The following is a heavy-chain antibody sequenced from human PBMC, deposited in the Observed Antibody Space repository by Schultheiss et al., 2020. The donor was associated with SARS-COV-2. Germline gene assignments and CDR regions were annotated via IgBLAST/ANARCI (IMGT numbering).Heavy chain of an antibody. CDR3: ARDAGSTVTTLSDY. D-gene: IGHD4-17*01. V-gene: IGHV3-7*05. CDR1: GFTFSSYS. Sequence: GESLKISCAASGFTFSSYSMNWVRQAPGKGLEWVANIKQDGSEEYYVDSVKGRFTISRDNAKKSLYLQMNSLRAEDTAVYYCARDAGSTVTTLSDYWGQGTLVTVSS. CDR2: IKQDGSEE. J-gene: IGHJ4*02.